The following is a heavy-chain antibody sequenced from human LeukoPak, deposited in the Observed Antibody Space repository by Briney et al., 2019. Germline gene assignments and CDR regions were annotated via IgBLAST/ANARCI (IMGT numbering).Heavy chain of an antibody. J-gene: IGHJ4*02. CDR2: INQDGSEK. CDR3: ARERDGGFFDY. V-gene: IGHV3-7*01. CDR1: GLTFRSFW. D-gene: IGHD5-24*01. Sequence: PGGSLRLSCAVSGLTFRSFWMSWVRQAPGKGLEWVANINQDGSEKYFVDSVKGRFTISRDNSKNSLHLQMNTLRAEDTALYYCARERDGGFFDYWGQGTLVTVSS.